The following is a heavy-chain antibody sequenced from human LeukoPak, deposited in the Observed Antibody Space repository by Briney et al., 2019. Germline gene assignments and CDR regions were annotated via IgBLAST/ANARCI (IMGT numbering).Heavy chain of an antibody. CDR3: ARQYYYGSGSYFGRGTSYYYMDV. J-gene: IGHJ6*03. Sequence: GSLRLSCAASGFTFSSYGMSWVRQPPGKGLEWIGSIYYSGSTYYNPSLKSRVTISVDTSKNQFSLKLSSVTAADTAVYYCARQYYYGSGSYFGRGTSYYYMDVWGKGTTVTVSS. CDR2: IYYSGST. V-gene: IGHV4-39*01. CDR1: GFTFSSYG. D-gene: IGHD3-10*01.